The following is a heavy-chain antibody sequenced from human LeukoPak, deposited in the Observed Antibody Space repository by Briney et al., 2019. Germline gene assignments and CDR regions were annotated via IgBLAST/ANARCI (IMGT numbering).Heavy chain of an antibody. CDR3: ARAYSSGWNTYYFDY. CDR1: GYTFTSYG. J-gene: IGHJ4*02. V-gene: IGHV1-18*01. Sequence: ASVKVSCKASGYTFTSYGISWVRQAPGQGLEWMGWISAYNGNTNYAQKLQGRVTMTTDTSTSTAYMELRSLRSDDTAVYYCARAYSSGWNTYYFDYWGQGTLGTVSS. CDR2: ISAYNGNT. D-gene: IGHD6-19*01.